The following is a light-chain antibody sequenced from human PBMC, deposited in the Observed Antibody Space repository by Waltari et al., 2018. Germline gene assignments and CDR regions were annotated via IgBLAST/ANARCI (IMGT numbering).Light chain of an antibody. J-gene: IGKJ4*01. CDR3: QQYYSYPPVT. CDR2: AAS. Sequence: AIRMTQSPSSFSASPGARVTITCRASQGIRSYLAWYQQKPGKAPKLLIYAASTLQSGVPSRFSGSGSGTDFTLTISCLQSEDFATYYCQQYYSYPPVTFGGGTKVEIK. CDR1: QGIRSY. V-gene: IGKV1-8*01.